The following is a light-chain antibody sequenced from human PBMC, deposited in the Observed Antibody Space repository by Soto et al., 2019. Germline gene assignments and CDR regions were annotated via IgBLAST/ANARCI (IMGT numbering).Light chain of an antibody. CDR2: GAS. J-gene: IGKJ5*01. Sequence: ETVMTQSPATLSVSPGERATLSCRASQSVRTKLAWYQQKPDQAPRLLIYGASSRATGIPARFSGSGSGTEFTLTISSLQSEDSGVYYCQQYNKWPAEITFGQGTRLEIK. CDR3: QQYNKWPAEIT. V-gene: IGKV3D-15*01. CDR1: QSVRTK.